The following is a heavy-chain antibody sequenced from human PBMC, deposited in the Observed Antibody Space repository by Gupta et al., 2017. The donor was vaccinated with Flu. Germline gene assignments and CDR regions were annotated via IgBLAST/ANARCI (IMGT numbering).Heavy chain of an antibody. Sequence: QVQLQESGPGLVKPSETLSLTCAVSGYSISSGYYWGWIRQPPGKGLEWIGSIYHSGSTYYNPSLKSRVTISVDTSKNQFSLKLSSVTAADTAVYYCARAYSSSWYDLGGGLGYWGQGTLVTVSS. J-gene: IGHJ4*02. V-gene: IGHV4-38-2*01. CDR2: IYHSGST. CDR3: ARAYSSSWYDLGGGLGY. D-gene: IGHD6-13*01. CDR1: GYSISSGYY.